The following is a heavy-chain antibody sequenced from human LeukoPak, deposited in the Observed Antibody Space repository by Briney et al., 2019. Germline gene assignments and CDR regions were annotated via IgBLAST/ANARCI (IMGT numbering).Heavy chain of an antibody. CDR1: GFTFSSYA. Sequence: GGSLRLSCAASGFTFSSYAMSWVRQAPGEGLEWVSGISGSGGTTYYADSVKGRFTISRDNSKNTLYLQMSSLTAEDTAVYFCATERDGGGEFWGQGTLVTVFS. CDR2: ISGSGGTT. CDR3: ATERDGGGEF. J-gene: IGHJ4*02. V-gene: IGHV3-23*01. D-gene: IGHD3-16*01.